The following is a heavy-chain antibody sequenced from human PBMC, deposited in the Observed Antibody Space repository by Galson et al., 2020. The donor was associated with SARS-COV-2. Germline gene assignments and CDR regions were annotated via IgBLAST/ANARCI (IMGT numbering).Heavy chain of an antibody. CDR2: ISGSGGST. V-gene: IGHV3-23*01. D-gene: IGHD3-16*01. J-gene: IGHJ4*02. CDR3: AKATVMITFGGVTPPDY. Sequence: SCAASGFTFSSYAMSWVRQAPGKGLEWVSAISGSGGSTYYADSVKGWFTISRDNSKNTLYLQMNSLRAEDTAVYYCAKATVMITFGGVTPPDYWGQGTLVTVSS. CDR1: GFTFSSYA.